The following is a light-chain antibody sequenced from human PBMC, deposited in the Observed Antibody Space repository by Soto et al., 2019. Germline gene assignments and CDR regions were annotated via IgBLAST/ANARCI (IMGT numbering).Light chain of an antibody. CDR2: AVS. CDR1: SSDVGGYNH. Sequence: QSALTQPASVSGSPGQSITISCTGTSSDVGGYNHVSWYQHSPGKAPKLILFAVSDRPSGVSHRFSGSKSGNTASLTISGLQAEDEADYYCCSYISLSTVVFGGGTQLT. J-gene: IGLJ2*01. V-gene: IGLV2-14*01. CDR3: CSYISLSTVV.